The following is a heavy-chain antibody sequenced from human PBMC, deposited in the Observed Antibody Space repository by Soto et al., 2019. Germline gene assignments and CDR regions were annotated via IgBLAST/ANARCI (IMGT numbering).Heavy chain of an antibody. D-gene: IGHD2-15*01. J-gene: IGHJ4*02. Sequence: EVQLVESGGGLVQPGGSLTLSCAASGFTFSTYWMHWVRQAPGKGLVWVSRINSDGSTTDYADSVRGRFTISRDNAKNPLDLQMNSLRAEETAVYYCARDQGYCSGGSGYVAGYWGQGTLVTVSS. CDR2: INSDGSTT. V-gene: IGHV3-74*01. CDR1: GFTFSTYW. CDR3: ARDQGYCSGGSGYVAGY.